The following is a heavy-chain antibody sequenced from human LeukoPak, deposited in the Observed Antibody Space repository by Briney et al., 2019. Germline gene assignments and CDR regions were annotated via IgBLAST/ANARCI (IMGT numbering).Heavy chain of an antibody. Sequence: VASVKVSCKASGYTFTGYYIDWVRQAPGQGLEWMGWINSDSGGTNYAQKFQGRVTMTRDTSTSTAYMELSSLRSDDTAFYYCARDTITVTTPYFDYWGQGTLVTVPS. CDR1: GYTFTGYY. V-gene: IGHV1-2*02. D-gene: IGHD4-17*01. CDR2: INSDSGGT. J-gene: IGHJ4*02. CDR3: ARDTITVTTPYFDY.